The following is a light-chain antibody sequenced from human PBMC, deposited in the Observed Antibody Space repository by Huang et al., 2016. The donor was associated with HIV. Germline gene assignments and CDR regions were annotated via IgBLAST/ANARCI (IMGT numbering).Light chain of an antibody. V-gene: IGKV3-11*01. CDR3: QQHSNWPL. CDR2: DTS. Sequence: ELVLTQSPATLSLSPGQRATLSCRASRSVSSYLAWYQQKPGQAPRLIIYDTSKRATGVPARFSGSGSGTDFTLTINRLEPEDFAVYYCQQHSNWPLLGQGTKLEI. CDR1: RSVSSY. J-gene: IGKJ2*01.